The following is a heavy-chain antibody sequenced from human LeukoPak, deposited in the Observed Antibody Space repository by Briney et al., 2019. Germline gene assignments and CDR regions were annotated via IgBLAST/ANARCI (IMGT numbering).Heavy chain of an antibody. CDR3: ARGKHTAAIPDY. V-gene: IGHV3-74*01. CDR2: INSDVSST. J-gene: IGHJ4*02. CDR1: GFTFSSYW. D-gene: IGHD6-13*01. Sequence: GGSLRLSCAASGFTFSSYWMHWVRQAPGKGLVWVSRINSDVSSTSYADSVKGRFTISRDNAKNTLYLQMNSLRAEDTAVYYCARGKHTAAIPDYWGQGTLVTVSS.